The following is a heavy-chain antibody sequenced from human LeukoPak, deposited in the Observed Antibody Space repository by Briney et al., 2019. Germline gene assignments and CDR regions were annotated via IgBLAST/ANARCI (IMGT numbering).Heavy chain of an antibody. D-gene: IGHD1-26*01. CDR3: AGRIVGPPDNWFDP. CDR2: IYISGST. V-gene: IGHV4-61*08. Sequence: PSETLSLTCTVSGGSISSGDFYWSWIRQPPGKGLEWIGYIYISGSTNYNPSLKSRVTISVDTSKNQFSLKLSSVTAADTAVYYCAGRIVGPPDNWFDPWGQGTLVTVSS. J-gene: IGHJ5*02. CDR1: GGSISSGDFY.